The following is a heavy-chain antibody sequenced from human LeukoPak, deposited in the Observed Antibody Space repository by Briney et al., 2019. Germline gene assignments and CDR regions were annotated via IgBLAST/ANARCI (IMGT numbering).Heavy chain of an antibody. CDR1: GGSISGCY. J-gene: IGHJ4*02. CDR2: MFTSGSA. Sequence: SETLSLTCSVSGGSISGCYWNWIRQPAGKGLEWIGRMFTSGSANYNPSLGSRVTMSVDTSKNQFSLKLTSVTPADTALYYCATRPGGSRWYGVFDFWSRGTLVTVSS. V-gene: IGHV4-4*07. D-gene: IGHD6-13*01. CDR3: ATRPGGSRWYGVFDF.